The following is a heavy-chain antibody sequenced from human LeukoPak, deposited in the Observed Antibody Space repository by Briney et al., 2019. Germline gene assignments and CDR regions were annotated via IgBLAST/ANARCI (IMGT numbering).Heavy chain of an antibody. Sequence: GASLKISCKGSGYNFIDYWIAWVRQMPGKGLDWMGIIYPGDSDTRYSPSFQGQVTISADKSISTAYLQWSSLKASDTAMYYCARQGTGEIDFWGQGTLVTVSS. CDR2: IYPGDSDT. J-gene: IGHJ4*02. CDR3: ARQGTGEIDF. D-gene: IGHD7-27*01. CDR1: GYNFIDYW. V-gene: IGHV5-51*01.